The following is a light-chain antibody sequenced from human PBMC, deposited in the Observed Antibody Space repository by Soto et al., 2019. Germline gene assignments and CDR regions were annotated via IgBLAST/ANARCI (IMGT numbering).Light chain of an antibody. Sequence: QSVLTQPRSVSGSPGQSVTISCTGTSRDVGGFDYVSWFQQHPGKVPKLIIYDVSHRPSGVPDRFSGSKSGNTASLTISGLHPDDEAYYYCCSYAVIDTDLFGTGTKLTVL. J-gene: IGLJ1*01. CDR3: CSYAVIDTDL. CDR1: SRDVGGFDY. CDR2: DVS. V-gene: IGLV2-11*01.